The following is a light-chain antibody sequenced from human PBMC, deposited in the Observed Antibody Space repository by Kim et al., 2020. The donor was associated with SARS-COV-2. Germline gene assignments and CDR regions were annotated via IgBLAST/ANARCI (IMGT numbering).Light chain of an antibody. CDR1: QIITNN. CDR2: RAS. Sequence: ASVEEGVTIPCRASQIITNNLAWYQQTPEKVPKLLIFRASSLKSGVTSRFSGSGFGTDFTLTISSLQPDDFATYYCQHYHTYPWTFGPGTKVDIK. J-gene: IGKJ1*01. V-gene: IGKV1-5*03. CDR3: QHYHTYPWT.